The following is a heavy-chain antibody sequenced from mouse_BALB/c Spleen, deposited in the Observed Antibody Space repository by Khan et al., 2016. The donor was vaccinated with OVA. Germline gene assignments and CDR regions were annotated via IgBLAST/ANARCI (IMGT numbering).Heavy chain of an antibody. V-gene: IGHV5-6*01. J-gene: IGHJ4*01. D-gene: IGHD1-1*01. CDR3: ARGLYGNNYDYYATDY. CDR2: ISTSGSYT. Sequence: EVELVEAGGDLVKPGGSLKLSCAASGFTFSNYGMSWVRQTPDKRLEWVAIISTSGSYTYYPDSVKGRFTISRDNAKNTLYLQMSSLKSEHTAIYYCARGLYGNNYDYYATDYWGQGTSVTVAS. CDR1: GFTFSNYG.